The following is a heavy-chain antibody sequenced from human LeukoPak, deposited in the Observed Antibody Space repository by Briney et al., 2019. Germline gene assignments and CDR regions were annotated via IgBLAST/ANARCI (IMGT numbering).Heavy chain of an antibody. CDR3: ANRALYCSSTSCYDGGAFDI. V-gene: IGHV3-23*01. J-gene: IGHJ3*02. CDR1: GFTFSSYA. D-gene: IGHD2-2*01. CDR2: ISGSGGST. Sequence: PGGSLRLSCAASGFTFSSYAMSWIRQAPGKGLEWVSAISGSGGSTYYADSVKGRFTISRDNSKSTLYLQMNSLRAEDTAVYYCANRALYCSSTSCYDGGAFDIWGQGTMVTVSS.